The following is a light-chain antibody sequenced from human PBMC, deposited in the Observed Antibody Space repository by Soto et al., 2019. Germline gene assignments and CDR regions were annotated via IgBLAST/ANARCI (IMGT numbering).Light chain of an antibody. J-gene: IGLJ1*01. Sequence: QSALTQPPSVSGAPGQRRTISCTGSSSNIGAGYDVHWYQQLPGTAPKLLISGNNNRPSGVPDRFSGSKSGTSASLAITGLQAEDEADYYCQSYDSSLSIYVFGIGTRSPS. CDR1: SSNIGAGYD. V-gene: IGLV1-40*01. CDR3: QSYDSSLSIYV. CDR2: GNN.